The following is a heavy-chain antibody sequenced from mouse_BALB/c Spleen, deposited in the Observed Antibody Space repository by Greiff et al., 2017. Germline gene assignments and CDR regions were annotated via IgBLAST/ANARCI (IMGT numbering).Heavy chain of an antibody. V-gene: IGHV1S22*01. CDR3: TGYYRYDGTFYAMDY. CDR1: GYTFTSYW. CDR2: IYPGSGST. D-gene: IGHD2-14*01. Sequence: LKQPGSELVRPGASVKLSCKASGYTFTSYWMHWVKQRPGQGLEWIGNIYPGSGSTNYDEKFKSKATLTVDTSSSTAYMQLSSLTSEDSAVYYCTGYYRYDGTFYAMDYWGQGTSVTVSS. J-gene: IGHJ4*01.